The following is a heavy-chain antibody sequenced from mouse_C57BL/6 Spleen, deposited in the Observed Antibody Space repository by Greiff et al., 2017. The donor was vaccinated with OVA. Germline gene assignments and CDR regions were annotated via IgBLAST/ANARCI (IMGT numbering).Heavy chain of an antibody. Sequence: EVHLVESGGGLVKPGGSLKLSCAASGFTFSSYAMSWVRQTPEKRLEWVATISDGGSYTYYPDNVKGRFTISRDNAKNNLYLQMSHLKSEDTAMYYCARDLYDYERSYAMDYWGQGTSVTVAS. J-gene: IGHJ4*01. V-gene: IGHV5-4*01. CDR2: ISDGGSYT. CDR3: ARDLYDYERSYAMDY. D-gene: IGHD2-4*01. CDR1: GFTFSSYA.